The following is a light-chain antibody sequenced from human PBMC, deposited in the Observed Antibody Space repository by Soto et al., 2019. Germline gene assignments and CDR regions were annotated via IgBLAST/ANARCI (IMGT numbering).Light chain of an antibody. CDR2: GAS. V-gene: IGKV3-20*01. CDR3: QQYGSSPPIT. Sequence: IVLTQAPGILPSPPAETATLSCRASQSVSSNYLAWYQQKPGQAPRLLMYGASSRATGIPDRFSGSGSGTDFTLTISRLEPEDFAVYYCQQYGSSPPITFGQGTRLEIK. J-gene: IGKJ5*01. CDR1: QSVSSNY.